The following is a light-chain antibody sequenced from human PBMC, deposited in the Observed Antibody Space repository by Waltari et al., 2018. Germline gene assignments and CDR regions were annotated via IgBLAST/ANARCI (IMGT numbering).Light chain of an antibody. J-gene: IGKJ4*01. CDR3: RQRSNWVT. CDR2: DAS. CDR1: QSVDTY. V-gene: IGKV3-11*01. Sequence: EIVLTQSPATLSLSPGARASLSCSASQSVDTYLAWYQQKPGQAPRLLIYDASNRATGIPARFSGSGSGTDFTLTISSLEPEDFAVYYCRQRSNWVTFGGGTKVEIK.